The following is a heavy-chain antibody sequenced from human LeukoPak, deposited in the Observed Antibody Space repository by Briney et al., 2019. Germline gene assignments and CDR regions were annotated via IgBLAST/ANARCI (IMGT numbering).Heavy chain of an antibody. CDR2: ISGSGGST. V-gene: IGHV3-23*01. D-gene: IGHD1-20*01. Sequence: GGSLRLSCAASGFTFSSYSMNWVRQAPGKGLEWVSAISGSGGSTYYADSVKGRFTISRDNSKNTLYLQMNSLRAEDTAVYYCAKVDNWNPVDYFDYWGQGTLVTVSS. CDR1: GFTFSSYS. CDR3: AKVDNWNPVDYFDY. J-gene: IGHJ4*02.